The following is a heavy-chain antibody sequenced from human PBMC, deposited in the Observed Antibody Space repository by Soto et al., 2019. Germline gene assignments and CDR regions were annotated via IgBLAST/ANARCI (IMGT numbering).Heavy chain of an antibody. J-gene: IGHJ4*02. D-gene: IGHD6-13*01. Sequence: ASETLSLTCAVSSFSISSGYYWGWVRQPPGKGLEWIGSIYHSGTTNYSPSLKSRVTISIDTSKSQFSLKVNSMTAADTAVYYCARYRREAVAGYTLDNWGQGILVTVSS. CDR2: IYHSGTT. CDR3: ARYRREAVAGYTLDN. V-gene: IGHV4-38-2*01. CDR1: SFSISSGYY.